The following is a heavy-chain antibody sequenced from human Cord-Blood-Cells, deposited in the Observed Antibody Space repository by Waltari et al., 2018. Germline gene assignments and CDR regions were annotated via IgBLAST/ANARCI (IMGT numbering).Heavy chain of an antibody. CDR3: AREAYCSSTSCSNWFDP. V-gene: IGHV1-2*02. D-gene: IGHD2-2*01. J-gene: IGHJ5*02. CDR1: GYTFTGYY. CDR2: INPNSGGT. Sequence: QVQLVQSGAEVKKPGAAGKASCKASGYTFTGYYMYGVRQATGQGLEWMGWINPNSGGTNYAQKFQGRVTMTRDTSISTAYMELSRLRSDDTAVYYCAREAYCSSTSCSNWFDPWGQGTLVTVSS.